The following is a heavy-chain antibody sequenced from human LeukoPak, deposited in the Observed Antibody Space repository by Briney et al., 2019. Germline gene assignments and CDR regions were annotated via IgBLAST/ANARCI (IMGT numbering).Heavy chain of an antibody. V-gene: IGHV1-24*01. D-gene: IGHD3-22*01. Sequence: ASVKVSCKVSGYTLTELSMHWVRQAPGKGLEWMGGFDPEDGETIYAQKFQGRVTMTEDTSTDTAYMELSSLRSEDTAVYYCATEEGGLYYDSSGSFDYWGQGTLVTVSS. CDR3: ATEEGGLYYDSSGSFDY. CDR1: GYTLTELS. J-gene: IGHJ4*02. CDR2: FDPEDGET.